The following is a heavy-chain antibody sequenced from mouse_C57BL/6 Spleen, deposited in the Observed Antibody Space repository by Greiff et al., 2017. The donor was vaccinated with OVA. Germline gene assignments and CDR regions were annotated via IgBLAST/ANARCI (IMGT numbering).Heavy chain of an antibody. CDR1: GYTFTSYT. D-gene: IGHD1-1*01. CDR3: ARFTTQYYFDY. V-gene: IGHV1-4*01. CDR2: INPSSGYT. Sequence: VMLVESGAELARPGASVKMSCKASGYTFTSYTMHWVKQRPGQGLEWIGYINPSSGYTKYNQKFKDKATLTADKSSSTAYMQLSSLTSEDSAVYYCARFTTQYYFDYWGQGTTLTVSS. J-gene: IGHJ2*01.